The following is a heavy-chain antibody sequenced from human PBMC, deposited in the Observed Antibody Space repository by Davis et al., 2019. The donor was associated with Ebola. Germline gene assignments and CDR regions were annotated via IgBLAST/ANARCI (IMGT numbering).Heavy chain of an antibody. Sequence: GGSLRLSCAASGFTFSSYGMHWVRQAPGKGLEWVAVIWYDGSNKYYADSVKGRFTISRDNSKHTLYLQMNSLRAEDTAVYYCAREGSGSYSDYWGQGTLVTVSS. CDR2: IWYDGSNK. CDR1: GFTFSSYG. V-gene: IGHV3-33*01. J-gene: IGHJ4*02. CDR3: AREGSGSYSDY. D-gene: IGHD1-26*01.